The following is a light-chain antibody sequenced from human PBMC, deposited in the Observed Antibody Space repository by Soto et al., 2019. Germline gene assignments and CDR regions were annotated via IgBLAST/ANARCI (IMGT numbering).Light chain of an antibody. V-gene: IGKV3-15*01. Sequence: EIVLTQSPATLSLSPGDRATLSCRASQSISSNLAWYQQKPGQAPRLLIYGASTRATGIPARFSGSGSGTEFTLTISSLQSEDFAVYYCQQYNNWPPATFGQGTKV. CDR2: GAS. J-gene: IGKJ1*01. CDR1: QSISSN. CDR3: QQYNNWPPAT.